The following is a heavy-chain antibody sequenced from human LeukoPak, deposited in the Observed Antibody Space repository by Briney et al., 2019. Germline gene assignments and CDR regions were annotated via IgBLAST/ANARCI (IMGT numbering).Heavy chain of an antibody. CDR3: AELGITMIGGV. CDR1: GFTISSYG. D-gene: IGHD3-10*02. Sequence: GGSLRLSCVVSGFTISSYGMHWVRQAPGKGLEWVAFIRYDGNNKKYADSVKGRFTISRDNSKNTLYLQMNSLRAEDTAVYYCAELGITMIGGVWGKGTTVTISS. V-gene: IGHV3-30*02. CDR2: IRYDGNNK. J-gene: IGHJ6*04.